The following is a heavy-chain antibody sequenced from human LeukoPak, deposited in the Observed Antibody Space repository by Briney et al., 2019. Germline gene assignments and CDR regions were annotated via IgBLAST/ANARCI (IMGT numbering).Heavy chain of an antibody. CDR1: GVPISSSSRH. V-gene: IGHV4-39*01. CDR3: GGPGDYARIDFYYIDV. CDR2: IYYSGST. Sequence: SETLSLTCTVSGVPISSSSRHWGWIRQPPGKGLEWIGNIYYSGSTYFNPSLKSRVTMSIDTSKNQFSLRLSSVTAADTAVYFCGGPGDYARIDFYYIDVWGKGTTVAISS. J-gene: IGHJ6*03. D-gene: IGHD4-17*01.